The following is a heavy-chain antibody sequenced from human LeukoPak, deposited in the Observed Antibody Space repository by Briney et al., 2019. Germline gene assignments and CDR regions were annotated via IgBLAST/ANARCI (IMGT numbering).Heavy chain of an antibody. D-gene: IGHD3-16*02. J-gene: IGHJ4*02. CDR3: ARRQGLSYDYLWSNYRYNKMCSFDY. Sequence: ASGPTLVKPTQTLTLTCTFSGFSLTTSGVGVGWIRQPPGKALEWLALIYWDDDKRYSPSLKSRLTITKGSSKDQVVLTISNMDPADTATYYCARRQGLSYDYLWSNYRYNKMCSFDYWGQGALVTVSS. CDR1: GFSLTTSGVG. V-gene: IGHV2-5*02. CDR2: IYWDDDK.